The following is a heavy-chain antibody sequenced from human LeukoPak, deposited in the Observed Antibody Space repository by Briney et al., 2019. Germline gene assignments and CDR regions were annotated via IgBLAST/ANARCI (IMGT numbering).Heavy chain of an antibody. CDR2: IYYTGST. CDR3: ARGRGSYLGGFIDY. Sequence: SETLSLTCTVSGDSISSPFYYWAWIRQPPGKGLQWIGTIYYTGSTYSNPSLKSRVTISDETSNNQFFLRLASVTAADTALYYCARGRGSYLGGFIDYWGQGNLVTVSS. V-gene: IGHV4-39*07. D-gene: IGHD1-26*01. CDR1: GDSISSPFYY. J-gene: IGHJ4*02.